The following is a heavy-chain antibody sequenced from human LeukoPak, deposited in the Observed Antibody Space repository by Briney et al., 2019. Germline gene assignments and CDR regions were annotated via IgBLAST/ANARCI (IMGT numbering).Heavy chain of an antibody. D-gene: IGHD4-23*01. V-gene: IGHV4-34*01. CDR1: GGSFSAYY. Sequence: SETLSLTCAVYGGSFSAYYWSWIRQPPGKGLEWIGEINHSGSTNYSPSLKSRVTISVDTSTNQFSLRLTSVNAADTAMYYCARLDYGGTDASDIWGQGTMVTVSS. CDR3: ARLDYGGTDASDI. CDR2: INHSGST. J-gene: IGHJ3*02.